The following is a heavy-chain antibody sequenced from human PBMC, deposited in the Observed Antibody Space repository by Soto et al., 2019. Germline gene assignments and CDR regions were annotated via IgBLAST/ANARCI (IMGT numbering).Heavy chain of an antibody. CDR3: ARSGYGDYAFDLHNWFDP. CDR2: INAGNGNT. CDR1: GYTFTSYA. D-gene: IGHD4-17*01. Sequence: ASVKVSCKASGYTFTSYAMHWVRQAPGQRLEWMGWINAGNGNTKYSQKFQGRVTITRDTSASTAYMELSSLRSEDTAVYYCARSGYGDYAFDLHNWFDPWGREPWSPSPQ. V-gene: IGHV1-3*01. J-gene: IGHJ5*02.